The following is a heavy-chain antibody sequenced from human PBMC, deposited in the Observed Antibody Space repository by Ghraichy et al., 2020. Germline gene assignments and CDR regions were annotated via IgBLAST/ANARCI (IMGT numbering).Heavy chain of an antibody. D-gene: IGHD3-10*01. CDR1: GYTFTSYG. CDR2: ISAYNGNT. J-gene: IGHJ6*02. CDR3: AREGRLLWFGELLSYYYYGMDV. Sequence: ASVKVSCKASGYTFTSYGISWVRQAPGQGLEWMGWISAYNGNTNYAQKLQGRVTMTTDTSTSTAYMELRSLRSDDTAVDYCAREGRLLWFGELLSYYYYGMDVWGQGTTVTVSS. V-gene: IGHV1-18*04.